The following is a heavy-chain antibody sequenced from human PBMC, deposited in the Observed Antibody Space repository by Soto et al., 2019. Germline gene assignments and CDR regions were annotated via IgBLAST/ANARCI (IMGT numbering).Heavy chain of an antibody. Sequence: EVQLLESGGGLVQPGGSLSLSCAASGFTFSSYDMSWVRQAPGQGLEWVSVISGSGGRTYSADSGKGRFTISRDNSKNTLYLQMNSLRAEDTAVYYCAKRGRGAVAYDYWGQGTLVTVSS. J-gene: IGHJ4*02. CDR1: GFTFSSYD. V-gene: IGHV3-23*01. CDR3: AKRGRGAVAYDY. D-gene: IGHD3-16*01. CDR2: ISGSGGRT.